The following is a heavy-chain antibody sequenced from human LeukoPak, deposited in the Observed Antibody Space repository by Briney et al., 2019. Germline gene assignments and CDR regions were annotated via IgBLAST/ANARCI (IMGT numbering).Heavy chain of an antibody. CDR3: ARDGPSYYDFWSGYYTSGYYYYGMDV. CDR2: IYSGGST. V-gene: IGHV3-66*01. Sequence: GGSLRLSCAASGFTVSSNYMSWVRQAPGKGLEWVSVIYSGGSTYYADSVKGRFTISRDNSKNTLYLQMNSLRAEDTAVYYCARDGPSYYDFWSGYYTSGYYYYGMDVWGQGTTVTVSS. CDR1: GFTVSSNY. D-gene: IGHD3-3*01. J-gene: IGHJ6*02.